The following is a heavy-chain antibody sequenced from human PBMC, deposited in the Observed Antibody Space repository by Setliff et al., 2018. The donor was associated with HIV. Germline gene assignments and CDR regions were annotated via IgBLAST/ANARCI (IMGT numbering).Heavy chain of an antibody. CDR3: ASARIPTGGTSTSFDY. Sequence: PGGSLRLSCAASGFTFSSYWMSWVRQAPGKGLEWVANIKQDESEKYYADSVKGRFTISRDNSKNTLYLQVNSLRPEDTAVYYCASARIPTGGTSTSFDYWGQGTLVTVSS. J-gene: IGHJ4*02. CDR1: GFTFSSYW. CDR2: IKQDESEK. V-gene: IGHV3-7*01. D-gene: IGHD1-1*01.